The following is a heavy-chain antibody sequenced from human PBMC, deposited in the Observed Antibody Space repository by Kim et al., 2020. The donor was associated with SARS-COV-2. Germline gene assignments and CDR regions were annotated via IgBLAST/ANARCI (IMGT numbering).Heavy chain of an antibody. CDR1: GGSISSSSYY. Sequence: SETLSLTCTVSGGSISSSSYYWGWIRQPPGKGLEWIGSIYYSGSTYYNPSLKSRVTISVDTSKNQFSLKLSSVTAADTAVYYCARSGLQYSSSWPSYYYYYYGMDVWGQGTTVTVSS. CDR2: IYYSGST. D-gene: IGHD6-13*01. J-gene: IGHJ6*02. CDR3: ARSGLQYSSSWPSYYYYYYGMDV. V-gene: IGHV4-39*01.